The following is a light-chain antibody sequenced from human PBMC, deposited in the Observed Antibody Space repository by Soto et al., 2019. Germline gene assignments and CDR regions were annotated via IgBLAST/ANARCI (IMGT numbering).Light chain of an antibody. J-gene: IGKJ2*01. V-gene: IGKV1-5*01. CDR3: QQYKVYSGT. Sequence: DIPMTQSPSTLSASVGDTVTITCRASQSISTWLAWYQQKPGKAPKLMIYETSTLKSGIPSRFSGSRSGTEFTLTISSLQPDDFATYYCQQYKVYSGTFGQGTKLEIK. CDR1: QSISTW. CDR2: ETS.